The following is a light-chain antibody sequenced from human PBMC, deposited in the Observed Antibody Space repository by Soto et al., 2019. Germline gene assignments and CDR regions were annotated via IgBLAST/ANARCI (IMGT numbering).Light chain of an antibody. CDR2: EVS. CDR3: CSYTGSSTYV. Sequence: QSPLTQPAALSGSTGQSITISCTGTSSDVDRYNYVSRYQRHPGKAPIHILYEVSNRPSGDSNRFSGSQLGNTASLTIYGLQAEDEADFYCCSYTGSSTYVFGTGTKVTVL. V-gene: IGLV2-14*01. J-gene: IGLJ1*01. CDR1: SSDVDRYNY.